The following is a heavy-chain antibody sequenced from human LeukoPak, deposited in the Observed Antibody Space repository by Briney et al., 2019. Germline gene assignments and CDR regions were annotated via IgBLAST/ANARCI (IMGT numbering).Heavy chain of an antibody. D-gene: IGHD3-10*01. Sequence: PGGSLRLSCAASGFDFSSYAMSWVRQPPGKGLEWVSVISRRDDYTYYADSVKGRFTISRDNSKNTLYLQMNSLRAEGTAVYYCANDYRSGSFHDFWGQGTLVTVSS. CDR2: ISRRDDYT. CDR3: ANDYRSGSFHDF. CDR1: GFDFSSYA. J-gene: IGHJ4*02. V-gene: IGHV3-23*01.